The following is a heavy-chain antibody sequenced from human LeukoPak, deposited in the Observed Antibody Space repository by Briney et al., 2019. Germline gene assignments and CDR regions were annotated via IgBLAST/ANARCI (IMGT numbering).Heavy chain of an antibody. Sequence: ASVKVSCKASGYTFTSNDINWVRQAAGQGLEWMGWMNPHSASVGYAQKFQGRVIMTWDTSISRAYMELSSLTSDDTAVYYCVRVPQRVPHNWFDPWGQGTLVTVSS. CDR2: MNPHSASV. CDR3: VRVPQRVPHNWFDP. D-gene: IGHD1-1*01. J-gene: IGHJ5*02. V-gene: IGHV1-8*01. CDR1: GYTFTSND.